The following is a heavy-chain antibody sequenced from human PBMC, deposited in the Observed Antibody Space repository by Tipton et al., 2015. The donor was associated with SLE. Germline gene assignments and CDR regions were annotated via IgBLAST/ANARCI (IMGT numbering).Heavy chain of an antibody. J-gene: IGHJ3*02. D-gene: IGHD6-13*01. CDR2: IYSGGST. Sequence: LSLTCTVSGGSISSSSYYWGWIRQPPGKGLEWVSVIYSGGSTYYADSVKGRFTISRHNSKNTLYLQMNSLRAEDTAVYYCARWMYSSSWEVVDAFDIWGQGTMVTVSS. CDR3: ARWMYSSSWEVVDAFDI. V-gene: IGHV3-53*04. CDR1: GGSISSSSYY.